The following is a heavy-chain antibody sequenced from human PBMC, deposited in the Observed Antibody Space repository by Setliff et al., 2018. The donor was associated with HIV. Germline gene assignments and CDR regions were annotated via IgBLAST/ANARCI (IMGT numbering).Heavy chain of an antibody. D-gene: IGHD3-16*01. J-gene: IGHJ4*02. CDR1: GFTFTISW. Sequence: LRRTLRLSCAASGFTFTISWMNWVRQAPGKGLEWVANINPDGGHRDYVDSVEGRFTISRDNAKNSLYLQMNSLRAEDTAVYYCARDRAYASFDYWGQGALVTVSS. CDR2: INPDGGHR. CDR3: ARDRAYASFDY. V-gene: IGHV3-7*03.